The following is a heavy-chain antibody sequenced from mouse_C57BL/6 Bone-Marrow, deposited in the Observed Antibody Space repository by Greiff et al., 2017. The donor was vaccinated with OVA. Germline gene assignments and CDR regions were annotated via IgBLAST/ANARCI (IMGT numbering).Heavy chain of an antibody. V-gene: IGHV1-76*01. D-gene: IGHD2-1*01. J-gene: IGHJ4*01. CDR1: GYTFTDYY. Sequence: QVQLQQSGAELVRPGASVKLSCKASGYTFTDYYINWVKQRPGQGLEWIARIYPGSGNTYYNEKFKGKATLTAEKSSSTAYMQLSSLTSEDSAVYFCARVLYGNYVHYYAMDYWGQGTSVTVSS. CDR2: IYPGSGNT. CDR3: ARVLYGNYVHYYAMDY.